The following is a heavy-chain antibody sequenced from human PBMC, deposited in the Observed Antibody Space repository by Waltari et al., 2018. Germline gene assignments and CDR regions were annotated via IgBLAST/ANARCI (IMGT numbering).Heavy chain of an antibody. Sequence: VQLVESGGGLVQPGGSLRTSWPAAGVPLRTYSFTWGRQAPGKGLEWGSFLSSGGCTIFYPESVKGRFTISRDDAKSSLYLQMNSLRAEDTAVYYCVREGSGFDPWGQGTQVTVSS. CDR1: GVPLRTYS. CDR2: LSSGGCTI. V-gene: IGHV3-48*04. D-gene: IGHD1-26*01. J-gene: IGHJ5*02. CDR3: VREGSGFDP.